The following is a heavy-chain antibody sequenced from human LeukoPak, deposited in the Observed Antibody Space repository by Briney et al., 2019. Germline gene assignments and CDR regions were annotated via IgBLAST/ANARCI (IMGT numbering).Heavy chain of an antibody. D-gene: IGHD6-6*01. CDR2: INPNSGDT. CDR1: GYTFTGYY. J-gene: IGHJ4*02. CDR3: ARDKGIAAQGKNDFDY. Sequence: ASVKVSCKASGYTFTGYYVHWVRQAPGQGLEWMGWINPNSGDTNYAQKFQGRVTMTRDTSISTSYMELSSLRSDDTAVYYCARDKGIAAQGKNDFDYWGQGTLVTVSS. V-gene: IGHV1-2*02.